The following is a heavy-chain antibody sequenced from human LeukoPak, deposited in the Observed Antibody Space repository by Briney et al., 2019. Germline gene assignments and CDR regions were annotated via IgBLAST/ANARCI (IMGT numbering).Heavy chain of an antibody. CDR2: IYHSGST. CDR3: AREALEVNWFDP. V-gene: IGHV4-38-2*02. J-gene: IGHJ5*02. D-gene: IGHD5-24*01. Sequence: KPSETLSLTCTVSGYSISSGYYWGWIRQPLGKGLEWIGSIYHSGSTYYNPSLKSRVTISVDTSKNQFSLKLSSVTAADTAVYYCAREALEVNWFDPWGQGTLVTVSS. CDR1: GYSISSGYY.